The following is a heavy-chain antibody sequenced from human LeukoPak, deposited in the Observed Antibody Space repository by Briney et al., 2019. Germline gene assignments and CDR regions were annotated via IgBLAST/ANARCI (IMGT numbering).Heavy chain of an antibody. CDR3: VRAQTVAVPFDY. CDR2: IYHSGST. V-gene: IGHV4-30-2*01. D-gene: IGHD6-19*01. J-gene: IGHJ4*02. CDR1: GGSVSSGGYY. Sequence: PSETLSLTCTVSGGSVSSGGYYWSWIRQPPGKGLEWIGYIYHSGSTYYNPSLKSRVTISVDRSKNQFSLKLSSVTIADTAVYYCVRAQTVAVPFDYWGQGILVTVSS.